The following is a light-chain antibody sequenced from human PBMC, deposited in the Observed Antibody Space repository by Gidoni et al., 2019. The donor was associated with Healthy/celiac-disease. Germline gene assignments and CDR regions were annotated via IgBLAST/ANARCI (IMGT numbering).Light chain of an antibody. CDR3: QQYNSYSQT. CDR2: KAS. CDR1: QSISSW. V-gene: IGKV1-5*03. J-gene: IGKJ1*01. Sequence: DIPRTQSPSTLSASVGDRVTITCRASQSISSWLAWYQQKPGKAPKLLIYKASSLESGVPSRFSGIGSGTEFTLTISSLQPDDFATYYCQQYNSYSQTFGQGTKVEIK.